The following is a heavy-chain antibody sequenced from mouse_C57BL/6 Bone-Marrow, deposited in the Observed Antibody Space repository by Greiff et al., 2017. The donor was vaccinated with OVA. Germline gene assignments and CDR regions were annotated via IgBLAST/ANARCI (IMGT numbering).Heavy chain of an antibody. CDR2: IDPSDSYT. J-gene: IGHJ2*01. CDR3: ARSERLDY. V-gene: IGHV1-69*01. CDR1: GYTFTSYW. Sequence: VQLQQPGAELVMPGASVKLSCKASGYTFTSYWMHWVKQRPGQGLEWIGEIDPSDSYTNYNQKFKGKSTLTVDKSSSTAYMQLSSLTSEDSAVYYCARSERLDYWGQGTTLTVSS.